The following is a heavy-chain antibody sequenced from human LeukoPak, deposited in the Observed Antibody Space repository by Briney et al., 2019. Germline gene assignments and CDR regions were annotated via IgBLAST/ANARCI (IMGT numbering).Heavy chain of an antibody. CDR3: ARGHRLWFGELLRPFDY. Sequence: PSETLSLTCAVYGGSFSGYYWSWIRQPPGKGLERIGEINHSGSTNYNPSLKSRVTISVDTSKNQFSLKLSSVTAADTAVYYCARGHRLWFGELLRPFDYWGQGTLVTVSS. CDR1: GGSFSGYY. D-gene: IGHD3-10*01. J-gene: IGHJ4*02. V-gene: IGHV4-34*01. CDR2: INHSGST.